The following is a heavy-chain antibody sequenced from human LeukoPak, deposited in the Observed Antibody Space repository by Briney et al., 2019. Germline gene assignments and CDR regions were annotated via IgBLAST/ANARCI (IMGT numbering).Heavy chain of an antibody. D-gene: IGHD2-15*01. Sequence: SETLSLTCTVSGDSISSYYWSWIRQPPGKGLEWIGYIYYSGNTNYNPSLKSRVAISVDTSKNQFSLKLSSVTAADTAVYYCARLLGDCSGATCYFDYWGQGTLVTVSS. CDR1: GDSISSYY. CDR3: ARLLGDCSGATCYFDY. CDR2: IYYSGNT. J-gene: IGHJ4*02. V-gene: IGHV4-59*08.